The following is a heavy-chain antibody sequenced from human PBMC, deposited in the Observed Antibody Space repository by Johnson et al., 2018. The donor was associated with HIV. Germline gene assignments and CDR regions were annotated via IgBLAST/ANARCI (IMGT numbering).Heavy chain of an antibody. CDR2: IYSGGST. CDR1: GFTVSSNY. J-gene: IGHJ3*02. CDR3: AKDDYGDLWVGAFDI. Sequence: EVQLVESGGGLVQPGGSLRLSCAASGFTVSSNYMSWVRQAPGKGLDWVSAIYSGGSTYYADSLKDRFTISRDNSKNTLYLQMNSLRAEDTAVYYCAKDDYGDLWVGAFDIWGQGTMVTVSS. V-gene: IGHV3-66*01. D-gene: IGHD4-17*01.